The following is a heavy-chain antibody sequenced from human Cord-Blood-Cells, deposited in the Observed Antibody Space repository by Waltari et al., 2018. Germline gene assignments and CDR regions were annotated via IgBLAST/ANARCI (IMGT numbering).Heavy chain of an antibody. V-gene: IGHV4-39*01. CDR1: GGSISSSSYY. CDR2: TYYGGST. Sequence: PQLQESGPGLVKPSETLSPPCPVPGGSISSSSYYWGWTRQPPGKGREWIGSTYYGGSTYYNPSLKSRVTISVDTSKTQFSLKLSSVTAADTAVYYCARSKLVWFDPWGQGTLVTVSS. CDR3: ARSKLVWFDP. D-gene: IGHD6-6*01. J-gene: IGHJ5*02.